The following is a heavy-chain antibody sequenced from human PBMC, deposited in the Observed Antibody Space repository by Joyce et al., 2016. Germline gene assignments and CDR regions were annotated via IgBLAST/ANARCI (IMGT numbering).Heavy chain of an antibody. V-gene: IGHV5-51*01. CDR2: IYPRDSDT. J-gene: IGHJ5*02. CDR1: GYSFSTYW. D-gene: IGHD2-8*01. CDR3: ARRRDGPNWFDP. Sequence: EVQLVQSGAEVKKPGESLKISCKASGYSFSTYWIGWLRQMPGKGLEWTGVIYPRDSDTRFNPSFEGQVTRSVDTSTNTAYLQWSSLRASDTAIYYCARRRDGPNWFDPWGQGTLVTVSS.